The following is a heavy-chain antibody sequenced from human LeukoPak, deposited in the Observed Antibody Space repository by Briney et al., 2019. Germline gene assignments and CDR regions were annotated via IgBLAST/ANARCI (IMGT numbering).Heavy chain of an antibody. D-gene: IGHD7-27*01. Sequence: PSETLSLTCTVSGGSISSGGYSWTWIRQHPGKGLEWIGHIYYTGSTYYNPSLKSRVTISVDTSKNQFSLKLSSVTAADTAVYYCARAELTGDRRDAFDIWGQGTMVTVSS. CDR3: ARAELTGDRRDAFDI. CDR2: IYYTGST. V-gene: IGHV4-31*03. J-gene: IGHJ3*02. CDR1: GGSISSGGYS.